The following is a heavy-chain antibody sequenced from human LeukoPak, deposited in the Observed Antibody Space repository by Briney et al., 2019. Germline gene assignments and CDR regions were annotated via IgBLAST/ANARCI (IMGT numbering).Heavy chain of an antibody. D-gene: IGHD2-2*03. CDR1: GFTFSSYS. CDR3: AKDGYCSSTSCYADYYYGMDV. J-gene: IGHJ6*02. Sequence: AGGSLRLSCAASGFTFSSYSMNWVRQAPGKRLEWVAVISYDGSNKYYADSVKGRFTISRDNSKNTLYLQMNSLRAEDTAVYYCAKDGYCSSTSCYADYYYGMDVWGQGTTVTVSS. V-gene: IGHV3-30*18. CDR2: ISYDGSNK.